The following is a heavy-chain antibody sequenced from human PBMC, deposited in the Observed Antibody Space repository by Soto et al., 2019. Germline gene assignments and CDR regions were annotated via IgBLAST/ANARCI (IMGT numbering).Heavy chain of an antibody. V-gene: IGHV4-61*01. D-gene: IGHD1-20*01. CDR2: IYYSETT. CDR1: GGSVSSGSYY. CDR3: ASYNWNDDGDY. J-gene: IGHJ4*02. Sequence: QVQLQESGPGLVKPSETLSLTCTVSGGSVSSGSYYWSWIRQPPGKGLEWIGYIYYSETTKYNPSLKSRVTISVDTSKNQFSLKLNSVTAADTAVYYCASYNWNDDGDYWGQGTLVTVSS.